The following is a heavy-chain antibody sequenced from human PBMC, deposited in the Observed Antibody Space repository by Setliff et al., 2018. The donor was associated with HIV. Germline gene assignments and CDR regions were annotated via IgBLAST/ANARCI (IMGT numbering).Heavy chain of an antibody. J-gene: IGHJ4*02. V-gene: IGHV4-59*02. D-gene: IGHD2-15*01. CDR1: GGSVNVEY. Sequence: KTSETLSLTCTVSGGSVNVEYWSWLRQPPGKALEWIAWIHDSGTTNYNPSLKSRVTISRDTSKNQFSLKLSSVTPADTAVYYCARGGASSKYFDSWGQGTLVTVSS. CDR3: ARGGASSKYFDS. CDR2: IHDSGTT.